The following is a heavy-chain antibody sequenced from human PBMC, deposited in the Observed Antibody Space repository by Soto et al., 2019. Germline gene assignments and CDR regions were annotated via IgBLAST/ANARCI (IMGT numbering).Heavy chain of an antibody. V-gene: IGHV3-15*01. CDR2: IKSKGAGGTT. J-gene: IGHJ4*02. Sequence: EVQLVESGGGLVKPGGSLRLSCAASGFTFNNGWMSWVRQAPGKGLEWVGRIKSKGAGGTTDYSAPVQRRFTITRDDSKNTVHLQMNSLKTEDTAVYYCTTDSTQTFCDGGPCYSVLTKLHDSWGQGTLVTVSS. CDR1: GFTFNNGW. CDR3: TTDSTQTFCDGGPCYSVLTKLHDS. D-gene: IGHD2-15*01.